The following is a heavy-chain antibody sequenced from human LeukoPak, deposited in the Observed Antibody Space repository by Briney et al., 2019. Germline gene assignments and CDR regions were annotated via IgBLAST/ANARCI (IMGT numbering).Heavy chain of an antibody. CDR3: AAEQTGGIDY. D-gene: IGHD1-1*01. V-gene: IGHV1-46*01. J-gene: IGHJ4*02. CDR1: GYTFTSYY. CDR2: INPSGGST. Sequence: ASVKVSCKASGYTFTSYYMHWVRQAPGQGLEWMGIINPSGGSTSYAQKLQGRVTMTTDTSTSTAYMELSSLRSEDTAVYYCAAEQTGGIDYWGQGTLVTVSS.